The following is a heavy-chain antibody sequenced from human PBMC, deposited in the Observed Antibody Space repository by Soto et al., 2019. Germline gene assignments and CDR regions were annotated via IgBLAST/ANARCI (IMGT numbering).Heavy chain of an antibody. CDR2: ISSTTNYI. J-gene: IGHJ4*02. CDR1: GFTFTRYS. CDR3: ARESEDLTSNFDY. V-gene: IGHV3-21*01. Sequence: GGSLRLSCAASGFTFTRYSMNWVRQAPGKGLEWVSSISSTTNYIYYADSMKGRFTVSRDNAKNSVYLEMNSLSAEDTAVYYCARESEDLTSNFDYWGQGALVTVSS.